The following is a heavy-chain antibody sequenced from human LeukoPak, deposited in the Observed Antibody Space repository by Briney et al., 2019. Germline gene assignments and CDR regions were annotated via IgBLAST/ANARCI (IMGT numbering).Heavy chain of an antibody. J-gene: IGHJ4*02. CDR2: INTDGSST. CDR3: AGGGRGYSYGYDY. Sequence: PGGSLRLSCAASGFTFSSYWMHWVRQAPGKGLVWVSRINTDGSSTSYADSVKGRFTISRDNAKNTLDLQMNSLRAEDTAVYYCAGGGRGYSYGYDYWGQGTLVTVSS. V-gene: IGHV3-74*01. D-gene: IGHD5-18*01. CDR1: GFTFSSYW.